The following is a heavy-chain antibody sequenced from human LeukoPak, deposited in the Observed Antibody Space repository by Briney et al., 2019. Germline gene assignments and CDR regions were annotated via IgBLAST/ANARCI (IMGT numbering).Heavy chain of an antibody. CDR1: GGSISSSSYY. V-gene: IGHV4-39*02. CDR2: IYYSGST. J-gene: IGHJ4*02. CDR3: ARDGGGRYFDY. Sequence: SETLSLTRTVSGGSISSSSYYWGWIRQPPGKGLEWIGSIYYSGSTYYNPSLKSRVTISVDTPKNQFSLNLSSVTAADTAVYYCARDGGGRYFDYWGQGTLVTVSS. D-gene: IGHD1-26*01.